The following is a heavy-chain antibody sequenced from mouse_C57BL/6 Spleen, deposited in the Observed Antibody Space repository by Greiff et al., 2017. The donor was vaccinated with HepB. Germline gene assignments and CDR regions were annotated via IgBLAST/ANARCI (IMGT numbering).Heavy chain of an antibody. V-gene: IGHV1-61*01. CDR2: IYPSDSET. D-gene: IGHD2-4*01. Sequence: VQLQQPGAELVRPGSSVKLSCKASGYTFTSYWMDWVKQRPGQGLEWIGNIYPSDSETHYNQKFKDKATLTVDKSSSTAYMQLSSLTSEDSAVYYCARRRLGCDYDWFAYWGQGTLVTVSA. CDR3: ARRRLGCDYDWFAY. CDR1: GYTFTSYW. J-gene: IGHJ3*01.